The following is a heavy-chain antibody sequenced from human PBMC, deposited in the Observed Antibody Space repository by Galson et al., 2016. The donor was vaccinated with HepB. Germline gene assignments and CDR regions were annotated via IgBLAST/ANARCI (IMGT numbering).Heavy chain of an antibody. CDR2: IDESGGA. CDR3: GRLPFGAIGRTDV. D-gene: IGHD3-16*01. Sequence: EPLSLTCAVSGGSISSKNWWSWVRQPPGKGLEWIGEIDESGGANYTPSLKSRVTISVDTSKTHFSLHLRSVTAPDTAIYYCGRLPFGAIGRTDVWGQGTTVTVSS. J-gene: IGHJ6*02. V-gene: IGHV4-4*02. CDR1: GGSISSKNW.